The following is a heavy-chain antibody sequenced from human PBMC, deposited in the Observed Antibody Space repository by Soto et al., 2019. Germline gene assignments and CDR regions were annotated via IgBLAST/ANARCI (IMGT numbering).Heavy chain of an antibody. J-gene: IGHJ4*02. Sequence: EVQVAESGGGSVQPGRSLRLSCEASGFSFDEYAMHWVRQVPGKGLEWVSSINWNSGNIGYADSVRGRFTISRDNAKNTLYLQMNSLRPEDTAFYNCAKGTKYCSSGVCSVFDYWGQGTLVTVSS. CDR1: GFSFDEYA. V-gene: IGHV3-9*01. D-gene: IGHD2-8*01. CDR3: AKGTKYCSSGVCSVFDY. CDR2: INWNSGNI.